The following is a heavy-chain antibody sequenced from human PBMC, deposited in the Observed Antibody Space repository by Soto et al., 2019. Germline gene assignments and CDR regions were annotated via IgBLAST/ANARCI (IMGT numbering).Heavy chain of an antibody. Sequence: PSETLSLTCAVYGGSFSGYYWSWIRQPPGKGLEWIGEINHSGSTNYNASLKSRVTISVDTSKNQFSLKLSSVTTADTAVYYCATGYCSGGSCYYGWFDPWGQGTLVTVSS. CDR2: INHSGST. D-gene: IGHD2-15*01. CDR1: GGSFSGYY. V-gene: IGHV4-34*01. J-gene: IGHJ5*02. CDR3: ATGYCSGGSCYYGWFDP.